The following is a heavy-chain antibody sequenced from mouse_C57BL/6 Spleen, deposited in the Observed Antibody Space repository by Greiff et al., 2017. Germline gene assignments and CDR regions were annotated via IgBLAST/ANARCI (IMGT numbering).Heavy chain of an antibody. Sequence: QVQLKQSGAELVKPGASVKISCKASGYAFSSYWMHWVKQRPGKGLEWIGQIYPGDGDTNYNGKFKGKATLTADKSSSTAYMQLSSLTSEDSAVYFCARGNYGNDDAMDYWGQGTSVTVSS. D-gene: IGHD2-2*01. V-gene: IGHV1-80*01. CDR2: IYPGDGDT. J-gene: IGHJ4*01. CDR1: GYAFSSYW. CDR3: ARGNYGNDDAMDY.